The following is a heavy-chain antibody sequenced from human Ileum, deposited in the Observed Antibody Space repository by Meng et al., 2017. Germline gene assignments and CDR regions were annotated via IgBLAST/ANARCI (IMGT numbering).Heavy chain of an antibody. J-gene: IGHJ4*02. CDR1: GTW. CDR2: IFQSGRT. CDR3: ATSNDRDVYYLGY. D-gene: IGHD3-22*01. V-gene: IGHV4-4*02. Sequence: VHLQESGPRLVKPSGTLSLTCAGSGTWWSWVRQPPGKGLERIGEIFQSGRTNYNPSLKSRVTISIDKSKSQISLQLSAVTAADTAVYSCATSNDRDVYYLGYWGQGTLVTVSS.